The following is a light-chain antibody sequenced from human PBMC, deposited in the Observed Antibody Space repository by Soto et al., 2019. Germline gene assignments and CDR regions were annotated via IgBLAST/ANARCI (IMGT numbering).Light chain of an antibody. CDR1: QSVSTY. Sequence: ETVCSHSPATQSLSPLESATLSGRASQSVSTYLAWYQQKPGQAPRLLIYDASNRVTGIPARFRGSGSGTDFTLTISSLEPDDFAVYYCQQRSNWPLTFGGGTKVDI. CDR2: DAS. J-gene: IGKJ4*01. V-gene: IGKV3-11*01. CDR3: QQRSNWPLT.